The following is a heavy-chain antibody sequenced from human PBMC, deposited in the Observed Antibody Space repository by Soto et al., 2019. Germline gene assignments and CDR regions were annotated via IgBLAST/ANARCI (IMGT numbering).Heavy chain of an antibody. J-gene: IGHJ4*02. Sequence: QLQLQESGPGLVKPSETLSLTCTVSGGSITRNNHYWGWIRQSPGKGLEWIGNILHSGNTNYKPSLKSRVTMSVETFKNQFSLKMNSVTAADTAVYYCARLGSSGWYQGSYFDYWGQGTLVTVSS. CDR2: ILHSGNT. CDR3: ARLGSSGWYQGSYFDY. V-gene: IGHV4-39*01. D-gene: IGHD6-19*01. CDR1: GGSITRNNHY.